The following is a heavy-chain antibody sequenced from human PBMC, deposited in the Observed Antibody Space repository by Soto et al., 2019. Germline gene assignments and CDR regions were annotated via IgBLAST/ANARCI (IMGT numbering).Heavy chain of an antibody. CDR2: MSGSGDNT. D-gene: IGHD5-18*01. Sequence: EVQLLESGGDLVQPGGSLRLSCAASGFTFSSYAMSWVRQAPGKGPEWVSSMSGSGDNTYYADSVKGRFIISRDNSKNTLYLQMSSLRVDDTAVYSCAKGRTYIYANYFDPWGQGTLVTVSS. CDR1: GFTFSSYA. CDR3: AKGRTYIYANYFDP. J-gene: IGHJ5*02. V-gene: IGHV3-23*01.